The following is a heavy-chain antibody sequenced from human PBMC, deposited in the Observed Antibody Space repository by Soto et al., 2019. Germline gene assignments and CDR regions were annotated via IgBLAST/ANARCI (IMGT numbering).Heavy chain of an antibody. CDR1: GYTFTSYY. V-gene: IGHV1-46*01. Sequence: GASVKVSCKASGYTFTSYYMHWVRQAPGQGLEWMGIINPSGGSTSYAQKFQGRVTMTRDTSTSTVYMELSSLRSEDTAVYYCARDQVYYYDSSGYPPYGMDVWGQGPTVTVSS. CDR2: INPSGGST. CDR3: ARDQVYYYDSSGYPPYGMDV. J-gene: IGHJ6*02. D-gene: IGHD3-22*01.